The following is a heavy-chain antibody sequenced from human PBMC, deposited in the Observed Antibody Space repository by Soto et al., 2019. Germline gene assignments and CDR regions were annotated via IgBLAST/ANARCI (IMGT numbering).Heavy chain of an antibody. J-gene: IGHJ4*02. D-gene: IGHD2-15*01. CDR3: ARGRYCSGGRCYSTQDY. Sequence: QVQLQESGPGLVKPSGTLSLTCAVSGGSISSSNWWSWVRQPPGKGLEWIGEIYHSGSTNYNPSLKSRVTISVDKSKNQCSLKLSSMTAADTAVYYCARGRYCSGGRCYSTQDYWGQGTLVTVSS. CDR2: IYHSGST. V-gene: IGHV4-4*02. CDR1: GGSISSSNW.